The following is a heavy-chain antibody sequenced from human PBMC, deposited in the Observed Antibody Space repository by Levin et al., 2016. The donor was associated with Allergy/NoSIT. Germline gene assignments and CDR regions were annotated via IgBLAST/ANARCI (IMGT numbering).Heavy chain of an antibody. J-gene: IGHJ4*02. D-gene: IGHD1-26*01. CDR2: IYYSGST. Sequence: RQAPGKGLEWIGYIYYSGSTYYNPFLKSRVTISVDTSKNQFSLKLSSVTAADTAVYYCARDRGGSYHYYFDYWGQGTLVTVSS. V-gene: IGHV4-30-4*01. CDR3: ARDRGGSYHYYFDY.